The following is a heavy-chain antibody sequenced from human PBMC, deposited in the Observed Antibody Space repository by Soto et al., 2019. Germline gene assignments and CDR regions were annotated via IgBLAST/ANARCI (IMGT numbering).Heavy chain of an antibody. CDR2: IYSGGST. J-gene: IGHJ4*02. V-gene: IGHV3-66*01. CDR3: ARELRVRGGFDY. Sequence: VPLVESGGGLVQPGGSLRLSCAASGFTVSSNYMSWVRQAPGKGLEWVSVIYSGGSTYYADSVKGRFTISRDNSKNTLNLQMNGLRSEETAVYYSARELRVRGGFDYWGQGTVVTVSS. D-gene: IGHD3-10*01. CDR1: GFTVSSNY.